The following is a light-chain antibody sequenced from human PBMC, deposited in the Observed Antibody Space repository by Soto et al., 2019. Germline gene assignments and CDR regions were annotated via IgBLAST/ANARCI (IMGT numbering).Light chain of an antibody. CDR1: QSVSSTY. V-gene: IGKV3-20*01. CDR2: GAS. Sequence: EIVLTQSPGTLSLSPGERATLSCRASQSVSSTYLAWYQQRPGQAPGLLIYGASSRATGIPDRFSGSGSGTDFTLTISRLEPEDFAVYYCQQYDNSPPSLTFGGGTKVEIK. J-gene: IGKJ4*01. CDR3: QQYDNSPPSLT.